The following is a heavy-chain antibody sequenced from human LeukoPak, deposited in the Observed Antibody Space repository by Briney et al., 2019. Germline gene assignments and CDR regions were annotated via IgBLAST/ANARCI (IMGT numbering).Heavy chain of an antibody. J-gene: IGHJ4*02. CDR3: ARAKTSKLYYFDY. V-gene: IGHV3-30-3*01. Sequence: PGGSLRLSCAASGFTFSSYAMHWVRQAPGKGLEWVAVISYDGSSKYYADSVKGRFTISRDNSKNTLYLQMNSLRAEDTAVYYCARAKTSKLYYFDYWGQGTLVTVSS. CDR2: ISYDGSSK. CDR1: GFTFSSYA.